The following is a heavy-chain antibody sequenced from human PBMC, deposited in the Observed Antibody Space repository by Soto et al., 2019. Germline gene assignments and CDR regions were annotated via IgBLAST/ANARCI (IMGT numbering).Heavy chain of an antibody. CDR3: AKAISLEWLVQRGAFDI. J-gene: IGHJ3*02. Sequence: GGSQRLSYAASGLKFDDYAMHSVRQKTGKGLEWVSGISWNSGSIGYADSVKGRFTISRDNAKNSLYLQMNSLRAEDTALYYCAKAISLEWLVQRGAFDIWGQGTMVTVSS. CDR1: GLKFDDYA. V-gene: IGHV3-9*01. D-gene: IGHD6-19*01. CDR2: ISWNSGSI.